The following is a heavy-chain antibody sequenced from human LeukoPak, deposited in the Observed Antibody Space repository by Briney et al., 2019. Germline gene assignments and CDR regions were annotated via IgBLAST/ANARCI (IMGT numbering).Heavy chain of an antibody. V-gene: IGHV3-64*01. CDR1: GFTFSSYA. J-gene: IGHJ4*02. CDR2: IVSNGGAT. Sequence: EGSLRLSCAASGFTFSSYAMHWVRQAPGKGLEYVSAIVSNGGATYYANSVKGRFTISRDNSKNTLYLQMGSLRAEDMAVYYCARARAFDYWGQGTPVIVSS. CDR3: ARARAFDY.